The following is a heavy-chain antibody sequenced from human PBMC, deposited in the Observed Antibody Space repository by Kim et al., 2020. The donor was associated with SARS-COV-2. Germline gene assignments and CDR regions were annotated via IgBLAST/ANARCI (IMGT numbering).Heavy chain of an antibody. V-gene: IGHV4-31*03. Sequence: SETLSLTCTVSGGSISSGGYYWSWIRQHPGKGLEWIGYIYYSGSTYYNPSLKSRVTISVDTSKNQFSLKLSSVTAADTAVYYCARAGRVGELWKYYYYYGMDVWGQGTTVTVSS. CDR2: IYYSGST. J-gene: IGHJ6*02. CDR3: ARAGRVGELWKYYYYYGMDV. CDR1: GGSISSGGYY. D-gene: IGHD3-10*01.